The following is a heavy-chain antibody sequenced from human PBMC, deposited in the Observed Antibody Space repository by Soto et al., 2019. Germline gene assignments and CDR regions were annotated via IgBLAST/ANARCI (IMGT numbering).Heavy chain of an antibody. V-gene: IGHV1-69*02. J-gene: IGHJ4*02. Sequence: ASVKVSCKASGGTFSSYPISWVRQAPGQGLEWTGRIIPILDITDYAQRFQGRVTITADKSTSTAYMELSSLSSDDTAVYYCARPTSTGTTSGYYFDYWGQGTLVTVSS. D-gene: IGHD1-7*01. CDR3: ARPTSTGTTSGYYFDY. CDR1: GGTFSSYP. CDR2: IIPILDIT.